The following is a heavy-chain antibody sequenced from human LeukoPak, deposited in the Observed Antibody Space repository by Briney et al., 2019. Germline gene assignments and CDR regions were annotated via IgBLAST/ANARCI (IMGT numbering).Heavy chain of an antibody. Sequence: SETLSLTCTVSGFSISSPYWSWIRQSPGKGLECIGYIANNGDINYNPSLKSRVTISMDTSNNQLSLRLSSVIAADTAVYFCAKTARVFEYWGQGILVTVSS. V-gene: IGHV4-59*08. J-gene: IGHJ4*02. CDR1: GFSISSPY. CDR3: AKTARVFEY. CDR2: IANNGDI.